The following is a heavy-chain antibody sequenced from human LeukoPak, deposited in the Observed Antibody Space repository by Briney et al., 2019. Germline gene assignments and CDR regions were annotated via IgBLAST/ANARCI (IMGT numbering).Heavy chain of an antibody. CDR2: IYTSGSI. J-gene: IGHJ6*03. Sequence: SETLSLTCTVSGRSISSYYWSWLRQPAGKGLEWIGRIYTSGSINYNPSLKSRVTISVDKSNNQFSLKLSSVTAADTAVYYCARETGPYYSYYMDVWGKGTTVTVSS. D-gene: IGHD4-11*01. V-gene: IGHV4-4*07. CDR3: ARETGPYYSYYMDV. CDR1: GRSISSYY.